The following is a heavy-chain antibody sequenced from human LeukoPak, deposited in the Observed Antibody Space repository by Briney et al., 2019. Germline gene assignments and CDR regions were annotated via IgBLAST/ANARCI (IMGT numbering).Heavy chain of an antibody. CDR3: ARQCSIVKCS. J-gene: IGHJ5*02. D-gene: IGHD2-2*01. V-gene: IGHV3-11*03. Sequence: SGGSLRLSCAASGFTFSGHYMTWTRQAPGKGLEWVSYISGGSSDTNYADSVKGRFTISRDNAKNSLYLQMNNLRAEDTAVYYCARQCSIVKCSWGQGTLVTVSS. CDR2: ISGGSSDT. CDR1: GFTFSGHY.